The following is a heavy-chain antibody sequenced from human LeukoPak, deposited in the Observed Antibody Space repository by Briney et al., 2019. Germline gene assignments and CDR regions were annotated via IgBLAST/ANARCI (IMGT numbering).Heavy chain of an antibody. CDR2: IYSTGST. D-gene: IGHD6-13*01. V-gene: IGHV4-4*07. Sequence: PSETLSLTCTVSGGSINFYYWNWIRQPAGKGLEWIGRIYSTGSTNYSSSLKSRVTMSVDKSKNQFSLNLSSVTAADTAVYYCARGIADPYSFDSWGQGILVTVSS. CDR3: ARGIADPYSFDS. J-gene: IGHJ4*02. CDR1: GGSINFYY.